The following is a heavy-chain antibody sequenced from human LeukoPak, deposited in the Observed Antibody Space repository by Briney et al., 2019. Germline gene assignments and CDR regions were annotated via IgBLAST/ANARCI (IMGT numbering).Heavy chain of an antibody. V-gene: IGHV3-66*01. Sequence: PGGSLRLSCAASGFTFSSYAMSWVRQAPGKGLEWVSVIYNTGSTYYAESVKGRFTISRDNSKNTLYLQMNSLRAEDTAVYYCARDWSSRYCGGDCYGYPFDIWGQGTMVTVSS. CDR3: ARDWSSRYCGGDCYGYPFDI. CDR2: IYNTGST. D-gene: IGHD2-21*02. J-gene: IGHJ3*02. CDR1: GFTFSSYA.